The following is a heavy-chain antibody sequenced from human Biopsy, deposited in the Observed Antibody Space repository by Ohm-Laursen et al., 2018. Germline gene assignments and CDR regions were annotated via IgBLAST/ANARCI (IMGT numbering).Heavy chain of an antibody. CDR3: ARGSGSGFYFDQ. J-gene: IGHJ4*02. CDR2: IYAGATT. D-gene: IGHD2-15*01. Sequence: SLRLSCAASKFTVRTNSMSWVRLAPGKGLEWVSLIYAGATTYYPDSVKGRFTISRDNSRNTVYLQMDSLRGEDTAVYFCARGSGSGFYFDQWGQGTLVTVSS. CDR1: KFTVRTNS. V-gene: IGHV3-66*01.